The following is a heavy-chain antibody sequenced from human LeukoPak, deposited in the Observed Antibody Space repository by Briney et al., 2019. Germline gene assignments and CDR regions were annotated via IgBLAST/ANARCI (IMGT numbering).Heavy chain of an antibody. CDR1: GGSISSYY. D-gene: IGHD5-18*01. V-gene: IGHV4-59*01. CDR3: ARAFAGYGPDYYYYYYMDV. CDR2: IYYSGST. Sequence: SETLCLTCTVSGGSISSYYWSWIRQPPGKGLEWIGYIYYSGSTNYNPSLKSRVTISVDTSKNQFSLKLSSVTAADTAVYYCARAFAGYGPDYYYYYYMDVWGKGTTVTVSS. J-gene: IGHJ6*03.